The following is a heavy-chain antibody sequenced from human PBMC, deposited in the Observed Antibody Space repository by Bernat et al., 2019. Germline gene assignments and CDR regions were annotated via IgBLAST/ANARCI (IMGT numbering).Heavy chain of an antibody. CDR1: GGSISSSSYY. J-gene: IGHJ3*02. D-gene: IGHD3-22*01. Sequence: QLQLQESGPGLVKPSETLSLTCTVSGGSISSSSYYWSWIRQPAGKGLEWIGRIYTSGSTNYNPSLKSRVTISVDTSKNQFSLKLSSVTAADTAVYYCARDRAMYYYDSSGYSNDAFDIWGQGTMVTVPS. CDR2: IYTSGST. V-gene: IGHV4-61*02. CDR3: ARDRAMYYYDSSGYSNDAFDI.